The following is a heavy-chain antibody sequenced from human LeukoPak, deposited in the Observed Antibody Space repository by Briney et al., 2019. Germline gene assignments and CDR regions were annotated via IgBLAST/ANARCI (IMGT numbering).Heavy chain of an antibody. CDR1: GFTFTSYG. D-gene: IGHD6-19*01. CDR3: ATSRGWYGVGDY. Sequence: ASVKVSCKASGFTFTSYGIPWVRQAPGQGLEWMGWISAYNGDTNYAQKFQGRVTMTIDTSTSTAYMELSSLRSEDTAVYYCATSRGWYGVGDYWGQGTLVTVSS. CDR2: ISAYNGDT. V-gene: IGHV1-18*01. J-gene: IGHJ4*02.